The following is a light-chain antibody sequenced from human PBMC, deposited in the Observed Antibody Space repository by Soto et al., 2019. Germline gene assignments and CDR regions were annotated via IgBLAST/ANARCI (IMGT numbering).Light chain of an antibody. Sequence: EIVLTQSPASLSLSPGERATVSCRASQSVPRHLAWYQQRPGLPPRLLIYDASSRATGVPERFSGSGSGTDFITPISSLEHEEFAAYYYQQSSNWPPECTFGQGTKVDIK. CDR1: QSVPRH. V-gene: IGKV3-11*01. J-gene: IGKJ1*01. CDR2: DAS. CDR3: QQSSNWPPECT.